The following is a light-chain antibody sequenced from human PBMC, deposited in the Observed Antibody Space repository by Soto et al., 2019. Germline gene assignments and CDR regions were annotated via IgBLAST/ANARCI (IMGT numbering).Light chain of an antibody. V-gene: IGLV2-11*01. CDR2: DVN. Sequence: QSVLTQPRSVSGSPGQSVTISCTGTSSDVGGYKYVSWYQQYPGKAPQLMIYDVNERPSGVPYRFSGSKSDNTASLTISGLQAEDEADYYCCSYAGTYSWVFGGGTKVTVL. CDR3: CSYAGTYSWV. CDR1: SSDVGGYKY. J-gene: IGLJ3*02.